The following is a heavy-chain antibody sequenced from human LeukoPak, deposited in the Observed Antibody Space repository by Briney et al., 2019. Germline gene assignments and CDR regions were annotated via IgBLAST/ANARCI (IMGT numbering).Heavy chain of an antibody. J-gene: IGHJ4*02. Sequence: SETLSLTCAVYGGSFSGYYWSWIRQPPGKGLEWIGEINHSGSTNYNPSLKSRVTISVDTSKNQFSLKLSSVTAADTALYYCARMLLDIVVVPAAMISPYFDYWGQGTLVTVSS. V-gene: IGHV4-34*01. CDR3: ARMLLDIVVVPAAMISPYFDY. CDR1: GGSFSGYY. CDR2: INHSGST. D-gene: IGHD2-2*03.